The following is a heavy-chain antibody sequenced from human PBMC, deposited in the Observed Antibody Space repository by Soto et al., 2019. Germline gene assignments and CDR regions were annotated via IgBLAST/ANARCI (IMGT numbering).Heavy chain of an antibody. Sequence: QVQLVQSGAEVKKPGASVKVSCKASGYTFTSYGISWVRQAPGHGLEWMGWISAYNGNTNYAQKLQGRVTMTTDTSTSTAYMELRSLRSDDTALYYCARDRYCISTSCHRGGGMDVWGQGTTVTVSS. CDR2: ISAYNGNT. V-gene: IGHV1-18*01. CDR1: GYTFTSYG. CDR3: ARDRYCISTSCHRGGGMDV. J-gene: IGHJ6*02. D-gene: IGHD2-2*01.